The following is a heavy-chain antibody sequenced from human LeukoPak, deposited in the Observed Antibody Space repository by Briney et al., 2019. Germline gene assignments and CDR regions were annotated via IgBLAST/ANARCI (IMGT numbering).Heavy chain of an antibody. CDR2: IIPILGIA. J-gene: IGHJ6*02. CDR3: ARGVATTKTYYYYGMDV. CDR1: GGTFSSYA. V-gene: IGHV1-69*04. Sequence: SVKVSCKASGGTFSSYAISWVRQAPGQGLEWTGRIIPILGIANYAQKFQGRVTITADKSTSTAYMELSSLRSEDTAVYYCARGVATTKTYYYYGMDVWGQGTTVTVSS. D-gene: IGHD5-12*01.